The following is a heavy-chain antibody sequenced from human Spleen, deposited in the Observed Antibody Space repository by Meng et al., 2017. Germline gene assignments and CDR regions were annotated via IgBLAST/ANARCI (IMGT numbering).Heavy chain of an antibody. CDR1: GYTFTSYA. Sequence: ASVKVSCKASGYTFTSYAMHWVRQAPGQRLEWMGWINAGNGNTKYSQKFQGRVTITRDTSASTAYMELSSLRSEDTAVYYCARSSVGYCSGGSCYSRYGMDVWGQGTTVTVSS. V-gene: IGHV1-3*01. CDR2: INAGNGNT. CDR3: ARSSVGYCSGGSCYSRYGMDV. D-gene: IGHD2-15*01. J-gene: IGHJ6*02.